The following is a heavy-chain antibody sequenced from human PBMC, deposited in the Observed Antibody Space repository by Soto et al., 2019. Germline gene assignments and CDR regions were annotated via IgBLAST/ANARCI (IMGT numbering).Heavy chain of an antibody. V-gene: IGHV6-1*01. D-gene: IGHD1-7*01. J-gene: IGHJ6*03. Sequence: QVQLQESGPGLVKPSQTLSLTCAISGDSVSSNSAAWNWIRQSPSRGLEWLGRTYYRSRWYNDYGVPVRSRITVNADTSKNQFSLQLTSVTPEDTAVYYCAGTISYQWYYMDVWGKGTTVTVSS. CDR2: TYYRSRWYN. CDR1: GDSVSSNSAA. CDR3: AGTISYQWYYMDV.